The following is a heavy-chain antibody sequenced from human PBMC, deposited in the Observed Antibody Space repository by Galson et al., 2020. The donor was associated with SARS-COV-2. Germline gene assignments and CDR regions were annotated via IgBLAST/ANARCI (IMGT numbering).Heavy chain of an antibody. D-gene: IGHD6-13*01. J-gene: IGHJ3*02. V-gene: IGHV2-70*01. CDR1: GFSLSTSGMC. Sequence: SGPTLVKPTQTLTLTCTFSGFSLSTSGMCVAWIRQPPGKALEWLALIDWEDDKHYSTSLKTRLTISKDTSKNQVVLTMTNMDPADTATYYCARLQEAATAYGSFDIWGHGTTVTVSS. CDR3: ARLQEAATAYGSFDI. CDR2: IDWEDDK.